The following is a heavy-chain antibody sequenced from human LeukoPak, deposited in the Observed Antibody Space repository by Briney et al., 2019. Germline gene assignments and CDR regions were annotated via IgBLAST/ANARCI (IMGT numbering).Heavy chain of an antibody. J-gene: IGHJ6*03. V-gene: IGHV4-59*08. CDR3: ARQPRATVTTDVTKVYYYYYMDV. CDR2: IYYSGST. Sequence: SETLSLTCTLSGGPISSYHGSWIRQPPGKGLEWIGNIYYSGSTNYNPSLKSRVTISVDTSKNQFSLKLSSVTAADTAVYYCARQPRATVTTDVTKVYYYYYMDVWGKGTTVTVSS. CDR1: GGPISSYH. D-gene: IGHD4-11*01.